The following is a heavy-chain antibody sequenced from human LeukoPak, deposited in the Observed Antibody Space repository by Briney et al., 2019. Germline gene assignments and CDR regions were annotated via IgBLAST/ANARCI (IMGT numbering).Heavy chain of an antibody. D-gene: IGHD7-27*01. CDR3: TRVQAGRSGLMDV. Sequence: GGFLRLSCAVSGFSLSDYWMHWVRQAPGKGLVWVSRIGPDGSGTTYADSVKGRFTISRDKSKNTVNLQMNSLRDEDAAVYYCTRVQAGRSGLMDVWGRGTTVTVSS. CDR2: IGPDGSGT. V-gene: IGHV3-74*03. J-gene: IGHJ6*02. CDR1: GFSLSDYW.